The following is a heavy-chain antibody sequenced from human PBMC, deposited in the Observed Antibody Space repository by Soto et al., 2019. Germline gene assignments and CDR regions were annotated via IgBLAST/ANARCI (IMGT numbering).Heavy chain of an antibody. D-gene: IGHD5-12*01. Sequence: GGSLRLSCAASGFTFSSYAMSWVRQAPGKGLEWVSAISGSGGSTYYADSVKGRFTISRDNSKNTLYLQMNSLRAEDTAVYYCARPASGCSGYDWEDYYYYGMDVWGQGTTVTVSS. J-gene: IGHJ6*02. CDR3: ARPASGCSGYDWEDYYYYGMDV. CDR2: ISGSGGST. V-gene: IGHV3-23*01. CDR1: GFTFSSYA.